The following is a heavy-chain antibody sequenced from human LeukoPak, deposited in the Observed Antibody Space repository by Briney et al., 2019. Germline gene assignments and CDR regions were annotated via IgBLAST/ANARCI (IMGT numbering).Heavy chain of an antibody. CDR2: MYYSGST. CDR1: GGSFGGYY. J-gene: IGHJ4*02. V-gene: IGHV4-59*01. D-gene: IGHD3-9*01. Sequence: SETLSLTCTVSGGSFGGYYWTWIRQPPGKGLEWIGFMYYSGSTNYNPSLKGRVTISVDTSKNQFSLKVNSVTAADTAVYFCARAPFDTISVDFWGQGTLVIVSS. CDR3: ARAPFDTISVDF.